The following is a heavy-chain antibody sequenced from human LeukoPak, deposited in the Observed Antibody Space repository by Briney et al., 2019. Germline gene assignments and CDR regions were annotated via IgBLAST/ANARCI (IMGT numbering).Heavy chain of an antibody. D-gene: IGHD6-13*01. Sequence: ASVKVSCKASGYTFTGYYMHWVRQAPGQGLEWMGWINPNSGGTNYAQKFQGRVTMTRDTSISTAYMELSRLRSDDTAVYYCARGGDSSSWYGWFDPWGQGTLVTVSS. CDR1: GYTFTGYY. CDR2: INPNSGGT. J-gene: IGHJ5*02. V-gene: IGHV1-2*02. CDR3: ARGGDSSSWYGWFDP.